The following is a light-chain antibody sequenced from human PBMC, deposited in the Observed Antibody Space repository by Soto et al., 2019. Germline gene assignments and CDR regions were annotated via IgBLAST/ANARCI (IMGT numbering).Light chain of an antibody. CDR1: ASNIGSNF. CDR3: ATWDDNVKGPV. V-gene: IGLV1-44*01. Sequence: QSVLTQPPSASGPLGQRVTISCSGRASNIGSNFVSWYQVVPGTAPKLLIYTNSHRPSGVPDRFSGSRSGTSASLDISGLQSDDEADYFCATWDDNVKGPVFGGGTKLTVL. J-gene: IGLJ2*01. CDR2: TNS.